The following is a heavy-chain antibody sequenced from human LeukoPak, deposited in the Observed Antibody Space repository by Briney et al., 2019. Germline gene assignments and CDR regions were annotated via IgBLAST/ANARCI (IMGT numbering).Heavy chain of an antibody. J-gene: IGHJ4*02. Sequence: PGRSLRLSCAVSGFTFSSYGMHWVRQAPGKGLEWVAVISYDGSNKYYADSVKGRFTISRDNSKNTLYPQMNSLRAEDTAVYCAKEEWLGKMNYFDYWGQGTLVTVSS. CDR3: AKEEWLGKMNYFDY. D-gene: IGHD3-3*01. V-gene: IGHV3-30*18. CDR1: GFTFSSYG. CDR2: ISYDGSNK.